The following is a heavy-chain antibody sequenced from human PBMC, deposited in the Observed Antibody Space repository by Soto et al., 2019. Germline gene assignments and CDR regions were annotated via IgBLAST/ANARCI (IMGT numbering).Heavy chain of an antibody. J-gene: IGHJ4*02. D-gene: IGHD6-19*01. CDR3: EKAESSGWDYSVDY. Sequence: EVQLVESGGGLVQPGKSLRLSCAASGFTFDDYAMHWVRQVPGKGLDWVSGLSWNSGTIDYADSVKGRFTISRDNAKNSLHLQMNSLQPEATAFYYCEKAESSGWDYSVDYWGQGTLVTVSS. CDR1: GFTFDDYA. V-gene: IGHV3-9*01. CDR2: LSWNSGTI.